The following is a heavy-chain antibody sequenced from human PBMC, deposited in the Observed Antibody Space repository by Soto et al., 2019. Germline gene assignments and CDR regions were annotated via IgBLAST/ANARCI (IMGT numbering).Heavy chain of an antibody. V-gene: IGHV1-18*01. CDR1: GYTFASYG. CDR3: ARDRGVGADY. D-gene: IGHD1-26*01. J-gene: IGHJ4*02. Sequence: QVQLVQSGAEVKKPGASVKVSCTASGYTFASYGITWVRQAPGQGLEWMGWISAYNGNTSYAQKLQGRVTMTTDTTTSTADMELRSLRSDDTAVYYWARDRGVGADYWGQGTLVTVSS. CDR2: ISAYNGNT.